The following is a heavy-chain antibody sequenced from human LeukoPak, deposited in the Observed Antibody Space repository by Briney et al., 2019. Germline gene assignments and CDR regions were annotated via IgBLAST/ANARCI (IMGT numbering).Heavy chain of an antibody. CDR3: LTIVETTIDAFDI. CDR1: GFTFRKYW. Sequence: QSGGSLRLSCAASGFTFRKYWLHWVRQAPGKGLVWVSRINPDDESTSCADSVKGRFTISRDNAKSTLYLQMNSLRAEDTAVYYCLTIVETTIDAFDIWGQGTMVTVSS. J-gene: IGHJ3*02. D-gene: IGHD1-26*01. V-gene: IGHV3-74*01. CDR2: INPDDEST.